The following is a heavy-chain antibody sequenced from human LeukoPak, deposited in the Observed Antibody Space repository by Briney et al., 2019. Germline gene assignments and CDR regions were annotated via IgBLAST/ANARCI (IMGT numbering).Heavy chain of an antibody. CDR2: ISGSGGST. V-gene: IGHV3-23*01. J-gene: IGHJ4*02. D-gene: IGHD3-10*01. Sequence: PGGTLRLSCAASGFTFRSYGMSWVRQAPGKGLEGVSAISGSGGSTYYADSVKGRFTISRDNSKNTLYLQMNSLRAEDTAVYYCAKVGVGRLPLDLYYFDYWGQGTLVTVSS. CDR3: AKVGVGRLPLDLYYFDY. CDR1: GFTFRSYG.